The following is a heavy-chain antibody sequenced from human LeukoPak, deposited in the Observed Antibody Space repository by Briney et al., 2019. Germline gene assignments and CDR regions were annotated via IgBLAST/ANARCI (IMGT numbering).Heavy chain of an antibody. V-gene: IGHV4-39*01. CDR2: IYYSGST. J-gene: IGHJ4*02. D-gene: IGHD6-6*01. CDR3: ARLGIAARIFDY. Sequence: SETLSLTCTVSGGSISSSSYYWGWIRQPPGKGLEWIGSIYYSGSTYYNPSLKSRVTISVDTSKNQFSLKLSSVTAADTAVYYSARLGIAARIFDYWGQGTLVTVSS. CDR1: GGSISSSSYY.